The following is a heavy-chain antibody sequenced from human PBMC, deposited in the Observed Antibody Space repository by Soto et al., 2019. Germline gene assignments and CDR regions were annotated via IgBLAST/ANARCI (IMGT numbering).Heavy chain of an antibody. CDR2: IHYSGST. Sequence: SETLSLTCTVSGGSVYSYYWAWIRQPPGKGLEWIGYIHYSGSTNYNPSLKNRITISVDMSKNQVSLRLSSVTAADTAVYYCARNIAYSDFWSGYLDHWGRGALVTVSS. CDR1: GGSVYSYY. CDR3: ARNIAYSDFWSGYLDH. V-gene: IGHV4-59*02. D-gene: IGHD3-3*01. J-gene: IGHJ4*02.